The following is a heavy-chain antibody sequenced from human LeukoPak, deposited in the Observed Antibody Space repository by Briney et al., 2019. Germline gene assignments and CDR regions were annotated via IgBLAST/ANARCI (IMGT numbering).Heavy chain of an antibody. Sequence: SETLSLTCTVSGGSISSSSYYWGWIRQPPGKGLEWIGSIYYSGSTYYNPSLKSRVTISVDTSKNQFSLKLSSVTAADTAVYYCARHPRHDIVVVPAAPDYCGQGTLVTVSS. D-gene: IGHD2-2*01. V-gene: IGHV4-39*01. CDR1: GGSISSSSYY. CDR3: ARHPRHDIVVVPAAPDY. CDR2: IYYSGST. J-gene: IGHJ4*02.